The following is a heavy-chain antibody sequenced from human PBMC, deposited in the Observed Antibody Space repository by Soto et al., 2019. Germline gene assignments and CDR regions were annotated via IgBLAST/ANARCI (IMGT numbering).Heavy chain of an antibody. V-gene: IGHV4-4*02. CDR2: IHHGTGT. J-gene: IGHJ6*02. CDR3: ARNDADDLDV. CDR1: GGSIRTTYW. Sequence: VQLQESGPGLVKPSWTLSLTCAVSGGSIRTTYWWSWVRQYPGKGLEWIGEIHHGTGTNYNPSLKSRVTISLDKSKNQLFLRLTSVAVADTAVYYCARNDADDLDVWGQGTTVTVSS. D-gene: IGHD1-1*01.